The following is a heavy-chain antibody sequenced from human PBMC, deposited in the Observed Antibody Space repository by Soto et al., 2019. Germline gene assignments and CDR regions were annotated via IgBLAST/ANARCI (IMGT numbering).Heavy chain of an antibody. V-gene: IGHV1-69*02. D-gene: IGHD6-13*01. CDR3: ARRGIPTAAEHY. Sequence: QVQLVQSGAEVKKPGSSGKVSCKASGGTFSSYTISWVRQAPGQGLEWMGRIIPILGIANYAQKLQGRVTITADKSTSTPYMELSSLRTEEKAVYYCARRGIPTAAEHYWGQGTMGTDSS. J-gene: IGHJ4*02. CDR1: GGTFSSYT. CDR2: IIPILGIA.